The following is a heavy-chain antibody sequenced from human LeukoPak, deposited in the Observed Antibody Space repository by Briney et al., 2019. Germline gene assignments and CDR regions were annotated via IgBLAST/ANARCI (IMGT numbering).Heavy chain of an antibody. Sequence: GGSLRLSCAASGFTFSSYWMSWVRQAPGKGLEWVANIKQDGSEKYYVDSVKGRFTISRDNAKNSLYLQMNSLRAEDTAVYYCARTFGGWLQFPIDYWGQGTLVTVSS. D-gene: IGHD5-24*01. J-gene: IGHJ4*02. CDR1: GFTFSSYW. V-gene: IGHV3-7*01. CDR3: ARTFGGWLQFPIDY. CDR2: IKQDGSEK.